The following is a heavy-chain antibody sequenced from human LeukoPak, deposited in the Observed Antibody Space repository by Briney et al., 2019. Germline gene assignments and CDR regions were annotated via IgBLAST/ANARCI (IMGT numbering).Heavy chain of an antibody. CDR2: ISAYNGKT. J-gene: IGHJ4*02. Sequence: ASVKVSCKASGYTFTNYGITWMRQAPGQGLEWMGWISAYNGKTNYAQKLQGRVTMTTDTSTSTAYMELRRLRSDDTAVYYCASGAVRLLLFGDSGRKSKTYFDYWGQGTLVTVSS. V-gene: IGHV1-18*01. CDR1: GYTFTNYG. CDR3: ASGAVRLLLFGDSGRKSKTYFDY. D-gene: IGHD3-10*01.